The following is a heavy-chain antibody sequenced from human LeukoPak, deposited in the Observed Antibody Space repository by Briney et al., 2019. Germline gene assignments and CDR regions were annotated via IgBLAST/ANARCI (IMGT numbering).Heavy chain of an antibody. D-gene: IGHD6-13*01. CDR1: GGTFSSYA. CDR3: ARGDGAAAGYYFDY. CDR2: IIPIFGTA. Sequence: ASVKVSCKASGGTFSSYAISWVRQAPGQGLEWMGGIIPIFGTANYAQKFQGRVTMTRDMSTSTVYMELSSLRSEDTAVYYCARGDGAAAGYYFDYWGQGTLVTVSS. J-gene: IGHJ4*02. V-gene: IGHV1-69*05.